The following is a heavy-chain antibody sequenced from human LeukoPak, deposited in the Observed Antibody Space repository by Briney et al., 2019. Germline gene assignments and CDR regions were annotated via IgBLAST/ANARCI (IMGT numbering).Heavy chain of an antibody. Sequence: GGSLRLSCAASGFTLSSYSMNWVRQAPGKGLEWVSSISSSSSYIYYADSVKGRFTISRDNAKNPLYLQMNSLRAEDTAVYYCARLRRSGYDYLYYFDYWGQGTLVTVSS. D-gene: IGHD5-12*01. CDR3: ARLRRSGYDYLYYFDY. V-gene: IGHV3-21*01. CDR2: ISSSSSYI. CDR1: GFTLSSYS. J-gene: IGHJ4*02.